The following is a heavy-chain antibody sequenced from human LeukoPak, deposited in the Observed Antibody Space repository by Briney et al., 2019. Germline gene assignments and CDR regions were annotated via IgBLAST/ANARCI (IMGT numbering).Heavy chain of an antibody. Sequence: GGSLRLSCAASGFTFSSYGIHWVRQAPGKGLDWVAFIRYDGSSKYYADSVKGRFTISRDNSKNTLSLQMNSLRADDTAVYYCAKSGYNRFDYWGQGTLVTVSS. CDR3: AKSGYNRFDY. V-gene: IGHV3-30*02. J-gene: IGHJ4*02. CDR1: GFTFSSYG. D-gene: IGHD5-24*01. CDR2: IRYDGSSK.